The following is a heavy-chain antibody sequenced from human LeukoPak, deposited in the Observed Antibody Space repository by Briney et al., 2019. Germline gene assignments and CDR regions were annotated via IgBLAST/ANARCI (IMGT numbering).Heavy chain of an antibody. J-gene: IGHJ4*02. D-gene: IGHD5/OR15-5a*01. CDR1: GFTFSSFA. V-gene: IGHV3-23*01. CDR2: ISSRHLTT. CDR3: AKDATPGNSVYDHFDY. Sequence: HPGGSLRLSCAVSGFTFSSFAMTWVRQAPGKGLEWVSSISSRHLTTYYTDSVKGRFTISRDNSKNTLYLQMNSLRAEDAAIYYCAKDATPGNSVYDHFDYWGQGTLVTVSS.